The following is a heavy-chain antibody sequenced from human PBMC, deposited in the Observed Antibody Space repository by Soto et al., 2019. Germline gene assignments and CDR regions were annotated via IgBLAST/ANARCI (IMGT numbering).Heavy chain of an antibody. CDR3: ARTDCDSSSCPSDLVGATTMDY. Sequence: QVQLVESGGGVVQTGRSLRLSCGASGFRFSTYGMHWVRQAPGKGLEWVAVIWYDGTNKKYADSVKGRFTISRDNSKSPLYLQMNSLRAEDTGVYYCARTDCDSSSCPSDLVGATTMDYWGQGTPVTVSS. D-gene: IGHD1-26*01. V-gene: IGHV3-33*01. CDR1: GFRFSTYG. CDR2: IWYDGTNK. J-gene: IGHJ4*02.